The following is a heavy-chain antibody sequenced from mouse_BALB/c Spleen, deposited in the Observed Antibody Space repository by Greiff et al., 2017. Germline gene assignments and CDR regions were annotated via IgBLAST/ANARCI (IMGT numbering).Heavy chain of an antibody. D-gene: IGHD2-14*01. V-gene: IGHV5-6*02. CDR3: ARQGAYYRYYFDY. J-gene: IGHJ2*01. CDR1: GFTFSSYG. CDR2: ISSGGSYT. Sequence: EVMLVESGGDLVKPGGSLKLSCAASGFTFSSYGMSWVRQTPDKRLEWVATISSGGSYTYYPDSVKGRFTISRDNAKNTLYLQMSSLKSEDTAMYYCARQGAYYRYYFDYWGQGTTLTVSS.